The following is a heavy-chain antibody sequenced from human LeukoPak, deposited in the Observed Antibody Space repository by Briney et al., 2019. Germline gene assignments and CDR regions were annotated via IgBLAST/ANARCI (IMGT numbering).Heavy chain of an antibody. D-gene: IGHD6-13*01. J-gene: IGHJ4*02. Sequence: SQTLSLTCAISGDSVSSNSAAWNWIRQSPSRGLEWLGRTYYRSKWYSAYAVSVKSRITINPDTSKNQFSLQLNSVTPEDTAVYYCSRTAGVAAAAGTQFDYWGRGTLVTVSS. CDR1: GDSVSSNSAA. CDR2: TYYRSKWYS. CDR3: SRTAGVAAAAGTQFDY. V-gene: IGHV6-1*01.